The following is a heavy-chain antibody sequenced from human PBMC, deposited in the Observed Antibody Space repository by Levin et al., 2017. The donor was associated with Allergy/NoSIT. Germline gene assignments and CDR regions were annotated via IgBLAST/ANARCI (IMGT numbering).Heavy chain of an antibody. Sequence: PQASVKVSCKASGYTFTSYGISWVRQAPGQGLEWMGWISAYNGNTNYAQKLQGRVTMTTDTSTSTAYMELRSLRSDDTAVYYCARESRSSGWYYFDYWGQGTLVTVSS. V-gene: IGHV1-18*01. CDR3: ARESRSSGWYYFDY. J-gene: IGHJ4*02. CDR1: GYTFTSYG. D-gene: IGHD6-19*01. CDR2: ISAYNGNT.